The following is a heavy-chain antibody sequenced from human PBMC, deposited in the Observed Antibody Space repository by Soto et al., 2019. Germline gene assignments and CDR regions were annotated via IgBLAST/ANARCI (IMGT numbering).Heavy chain of an antibody. V-gene: IGHV3-23*01. CDR3: SKEPNGDFIGAFDD. CDR2: ISRSSNII. J-gene: IGHJ4*02. D-gene: IGHD4-17*01. CDR1: GFDFSNYA. Sequence: EVQLLESGGDLVQPGWSLRRSCAASGFDFSNYAVTWVRQAQGKGLEWVSRISRSSNIIYYAASVKGRFVISRANSKNTLYLQMNSLRAEDPAVYYGSKEPNGDFIGAFDDWGQCTLVNVSS.